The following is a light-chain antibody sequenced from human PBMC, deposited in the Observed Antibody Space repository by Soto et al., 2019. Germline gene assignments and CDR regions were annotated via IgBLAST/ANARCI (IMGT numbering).Light chain of an antibody. CDR1: SSDVGSYNL. Sequence: QSALTQPASVSGSPGQSITISCTGTSSDVGSYNLVSWYQQHPGKAPKLMIYEGSKRPSGVFNRLSGSKSGNTASLTISGLQAEDEADYYCCSYAGSSTYVVFGGGTKLNVL. CDR3: CSYAGSSTYVV. CDR2: EGS. V-gene: IGLV2-23*01. J-gene: IGLJ2*01.